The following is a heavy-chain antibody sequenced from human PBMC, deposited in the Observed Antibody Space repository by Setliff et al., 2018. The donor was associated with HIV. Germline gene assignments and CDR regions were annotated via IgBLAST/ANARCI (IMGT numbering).Heavy chain of an antibody. CDR3: ARVSGYYYDSSGYYYDY. V-gene: IGHV1-18*01. CDR1: GYTFTSYG. J-gene: IGHJ4*02. Sequence: ASVKVSCKASGYTFTSYGISWVRQAPGQGLEWMGWISTYNGNTNYAQKLQGRVTMTTDTSTSTAYMELRSLRSDDTAVYYCARVSGYYYDSSGYYYDYWGQGTLVTVSS. CDR2: ISTYNGNT. D-gene: IGHD3-22*01.